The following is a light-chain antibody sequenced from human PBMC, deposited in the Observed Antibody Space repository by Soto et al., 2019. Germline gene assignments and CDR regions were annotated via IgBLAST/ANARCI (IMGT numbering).Light chain of an antibody. CDR1: QSVSSD. J-gene: IGKJ1*01. CDR2: GAS. CDR3: QQYGSSGT. Sequence: EIVLTQSGSTLSFSAVGVSTRCCRASQSVSSDLAWYQQKPGQAPRLLIYGASNRATGIPDRFSGSGSGTDFTLTISRLEPEDFAVYYCQQYGSSGTFGQGTKVDI. V-gene: IGKV3-20*01.